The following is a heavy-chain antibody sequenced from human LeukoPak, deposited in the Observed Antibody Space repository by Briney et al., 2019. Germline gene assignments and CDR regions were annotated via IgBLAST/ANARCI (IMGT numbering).Heavy chain of an antibody. V-gene: IGHV4-59*08. Sequence: TSETLSLTCTVSGGSISSYYWSWIRQPPGKGLEWIGYIYYSGSTNYNPSLKSRVTISVDTSKNQFSLKLSSVTAADTAVYYCASLTKDGSVDTAMVPFYFDYWGQGTLVTVSS. J-gene: IGHJ4*02. CDR1: GGSISSYY. D-gene: IGHD5-18*01. CDR2: IYYSGST. CDR3: ASLTKDGSVDTAMVPFYFDY.